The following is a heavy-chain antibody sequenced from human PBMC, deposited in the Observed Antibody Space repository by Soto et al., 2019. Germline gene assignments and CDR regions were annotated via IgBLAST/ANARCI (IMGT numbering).Heavy chain of an antibody. V-gene: IGHV3-11*01. J-gene: IGHJ6*02. CDR2: ISRSGSTI. D-gene: IGHD6-6*01. Sequence: QVQLVESGGGLVKPGGYLRLSCAASGFTFSDDYMSWIRQAPGKGLERCSYISRSGSTIYYADPVKGRFTISRDNAKNSMYLQMNSLRAEDTAVYYCARSEYSSSSPYYGMDVWGQGTTVTVSS. CDR1: GFTFSDDY. CDR3: ARSEYSSSSPYYGMDV.